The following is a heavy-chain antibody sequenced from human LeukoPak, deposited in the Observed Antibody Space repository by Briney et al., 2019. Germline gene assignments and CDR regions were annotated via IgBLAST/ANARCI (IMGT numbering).Heavy chain of an antibody. CDR3: ARERWTSGHITAHFDY. Sequence: GGSLRLSCAASGFTVNSNYMSWVRQAPGKGLEWVSVVYSGDRTYYADSVKGRFTISRDDSTNTLYLLMNSLRAEDTAVYYCARERWTSGHITAHFDYWGQGTLVTVSS. V-gene: IGHV3-66*01. D-gene: IGHD2-2*01. CDR2: VYSGDRT. J-gene: IGHJ4*02. CDR1: GFTVNSNY.